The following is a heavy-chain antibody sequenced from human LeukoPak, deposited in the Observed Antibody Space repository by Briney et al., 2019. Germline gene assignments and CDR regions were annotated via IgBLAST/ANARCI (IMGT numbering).Heavy chain of an antibody. CDR1: GFTFSTYG. J-gene: IGHJ4*02. V-gene: IGHV3-33*01. CDR2: IWYDGSNK. D-gene: IGHD2-15*01. CDR3: ARGGEGYYFDY. Sequence: PGGSLRLSCAASGFTFSTYGMLWVRQAPGKGLEGVAVIWYDGSNKYYADSVKGRFTISRDNSKNTLYLQMNSLRVEDTAVYYCARGGEGYYFDYWGQGTLVTVSS.